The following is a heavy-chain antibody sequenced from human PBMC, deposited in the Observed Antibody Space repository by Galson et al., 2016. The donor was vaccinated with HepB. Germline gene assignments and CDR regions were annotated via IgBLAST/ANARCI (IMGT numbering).Heavy chain of an antibody. CDR3: ARDQYYDSAFDI. Sequence: SLRLSCAASGFTVSTNYMTWVRQAPGKGLERLSLIVTGGSTYYADSVKGRFTISRDNSKNTLYLQMDSLRAEDTAVYFCARDQYYDSAFDIWGQGTMVTVSS. CDR2: IVTGGST. CDR1: GFTVSTNY. J-gene: IGHJ3*02. D-gene: IGHD3-22*01. V-gene: IGHV3-53*01.